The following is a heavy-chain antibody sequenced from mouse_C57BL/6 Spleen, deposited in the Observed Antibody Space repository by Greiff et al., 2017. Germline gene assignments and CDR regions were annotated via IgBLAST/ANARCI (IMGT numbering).Heavy chain of an antibody. Sequence: VKLQESGPELVKPGASVKISCKASGYAFSSSWMNWVKQRPGKGLEWIGRIYPGDGDTNYNGKFKGKATLTADKSSSTAYMQLSSLTSEDSAVYFCAREALFITTVEAYWGQGTLVTVSA. J-gene: IGHJ3*01. CDR3: AREALFITTVEAY. V-gene: IGHV1-82*01. CDR1: GYAFSSSW. CDR2: IYPGDGDT. D-gene: IGHD1-1*01.